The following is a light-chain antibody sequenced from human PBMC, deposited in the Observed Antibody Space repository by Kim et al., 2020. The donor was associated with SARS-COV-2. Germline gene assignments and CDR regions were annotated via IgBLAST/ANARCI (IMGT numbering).Light chain of an antibody. J-gene: IGLJ2*01. CDR2: GKN. CDR3: NSRDSNDNVV. V-gene: IGLV3-19*01. Sequence: VGLGQTVRITRRGDSLRSYYATWYQQKPGQAPILVIYGKNNRPSGIPDRFSGSSSGNTASLTITGTQAGDEADYYCNSRDSNDNVVFGGGTKLTVL. CDR1: SLRSYY.